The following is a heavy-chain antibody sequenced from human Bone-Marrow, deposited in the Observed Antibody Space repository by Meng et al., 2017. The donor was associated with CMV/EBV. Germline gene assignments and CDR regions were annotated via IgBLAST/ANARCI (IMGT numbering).Heavy chain of an antibody. J-gene: IGHJ6*02. Sequence: GGSLRLSCAASGFTFSSYGMHWVRQAPGKGLEWVAVIGYDGSNKYYADSVKGRFTISRDNSKNTLYLQMNSLRAEDTAVYYCAKDEATDYYYYGMDVWGQGTTVTVSS. D-gene: IGHD5-12*01. CDR1: GFTFSSYG. CDR2: IGYDGSNK. V-gene: IGHV3-33*06. CDR3: AKDEATDYYYYGMDV.